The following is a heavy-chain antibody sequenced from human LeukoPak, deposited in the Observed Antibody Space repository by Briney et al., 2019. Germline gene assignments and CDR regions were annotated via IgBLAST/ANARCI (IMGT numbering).Heavy chain of an antibody. J-gene: IGHJ5*02. CDR1: GFTFSSYW. D-gene: IGHD3-10*01. Sequence: GGSLSLSCAASGFTFSSYWMHWVRQAPGKGLEWVAFVRYDGNEKYYADSVKGRFTISKDASRNTLYLQMNSLRTEDTAIYYCAKDLMRDRWFGESWGQGTLVTVSS. CDR3: AKDLMRDRWFGES. V-gene: IGHV3-30*02. CDR2: VRYDGNEK.